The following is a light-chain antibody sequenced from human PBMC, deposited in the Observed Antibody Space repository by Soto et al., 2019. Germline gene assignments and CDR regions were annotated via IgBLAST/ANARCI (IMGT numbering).Light chain of an antibody. Sequence: EIVMTQSPATLSVSPGERATLSCRASQSVSSKLAWFQQKPGQAPSLLIYGVSTRTTGVPVRFSGSGSGTEFTHTINSLQSEDFAVYYCQQYNNWPHTFGQGTKVDIK. V-gene: IGKV3-15*01. CDR3: QQYNNWPHT. J-gene: IGKJ2*01. CDR1: QSVSSK. CDR2: GVS.